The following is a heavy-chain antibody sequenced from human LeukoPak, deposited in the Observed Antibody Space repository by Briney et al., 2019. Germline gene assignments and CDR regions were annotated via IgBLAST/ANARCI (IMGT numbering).Heavy chain of an antibody. D-gene: IGHD3-9*01. Sequence: SVKVSCKASGGTFSSYAISWVRQAPGQGLEWMGRIIPILGIANYAQKFQGKVTITADKSTSTAYMELSSLRSEDTAVYYCARDANILTGSYDYWGQGTLVTVSS. J-gene: IGHJ4*02. CDR3: ARDANILTGSYDY. V-gene: IGHV1-69*04. CDR1: GGTFSSYA. CDR2: IIPILGIA.